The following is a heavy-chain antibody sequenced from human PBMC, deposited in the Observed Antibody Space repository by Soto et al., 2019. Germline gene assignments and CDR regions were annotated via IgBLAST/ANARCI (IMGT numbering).Heavy chain of an antibody. CDR1: GFTFSSYW. D-gene: IGHD2-15*01. CDR2: IKQDGGEK. CDR3: AREHFGYCSGGSCYDDYYYYGMDV. Sequence: PGGSLRLSCAASGFTFSSYWMSWVRQAPGKGLEWVANIKQDGGEKYYVDSVKGRFTISRDNAKNSLYLQMNSLRAEDTAVYYCAREHFGYCSGGSCYDDYYYYGMDVWGQGTTVTVSS. V-gene: IGHV3-7*01. J-gene: IGHJ6*02.